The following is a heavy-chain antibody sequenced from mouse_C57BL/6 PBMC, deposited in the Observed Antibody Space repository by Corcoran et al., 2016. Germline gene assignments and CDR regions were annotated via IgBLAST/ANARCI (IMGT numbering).Heavy chain of an antibody. J-gene: IGHJ4*01. Sequence: QIQLVQSGPELKKPGETVKISCKASGYTFTTYGMSWVKQAPGKGLKWMGWINTYSGVPTYADDFKGRFAFSLETSASTAYLQINNLKNEDTATYFCARGTTVVGDYAMDYWGQGTSVTASS. CDR1: GYTFTTYG. CDR3: ARGTTVVGDYAMDY. V-gene: IGHV9-3*01. D-gene: IGHD1-1*01. CDR2: INTYSGVP.